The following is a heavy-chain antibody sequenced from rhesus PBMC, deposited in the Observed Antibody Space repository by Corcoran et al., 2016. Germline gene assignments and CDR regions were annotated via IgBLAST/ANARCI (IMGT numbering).Heavy chain of an antibody. Sequence: ESGPGLVKPSETLSVTCAVSGGSISSSYWMNWVRQAPGKGLEWVSAINSGGGSTYYADSVKGRFTISRDNSNNTLSLQMNSLRAEDTAVYYCAKAYNMWTGPDVWGPGVLVTVSS. V-gene: IGHV3S25*01. D-gene: IGHD3-3*01. CDR2: INSGGGST. J-gene: IGHJ5-1*01. CDR1: GGSISSSYW. CDR3: AKAYNMWTGPDV.